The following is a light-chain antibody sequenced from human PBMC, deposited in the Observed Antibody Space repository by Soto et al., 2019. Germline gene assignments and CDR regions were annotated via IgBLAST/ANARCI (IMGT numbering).Light chain of an antibody. Sequence: EIVLTQSPGTLSLSPGERATLSCRASQSVSSNYLAWYQQKPGQAPRLLIYGASRRATGIPDRFSGSGSGTDFTLTISRLEPEDFEVYFCQHYGSSPTTFGQGTKVDIK. CDR3: QHYGSSPTT. CDR1: QSVSSNY. J-gene: IGKJ1*01. CDR2: GAS. V-gene: IGKV3-20*01.